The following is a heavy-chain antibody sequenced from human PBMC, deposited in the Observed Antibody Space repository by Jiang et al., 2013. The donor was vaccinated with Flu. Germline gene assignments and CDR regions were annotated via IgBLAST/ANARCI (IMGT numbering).Heavy chain of an antibody. V-gene: IGHV4-39*01. Sequence: GLVKPSETLSLTCTVSGGSISSSSYYWGWIRQPPGKGLEWIGSIYYSGSTYYNPSLKSRVTISVDTSKNQFSLKLSSVTAADTAVYYCARVYYDSSGTMVFDLWGRGTLVTVSS. CDR3: ARVYYDSSGTMVFDL. J-gene: IGHJ2*01. CDR1: GGSISSSSYY. CDR2: IYYSGST. D-gene: IGHD3-22*01.